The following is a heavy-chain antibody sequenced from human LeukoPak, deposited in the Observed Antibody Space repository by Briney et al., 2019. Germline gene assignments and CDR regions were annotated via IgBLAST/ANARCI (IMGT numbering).Heavy chain of an antibody. V-gene: IGHV4-61*02. CDR1: GGSISSGGYY. CDR2: IYTSGST. CDR3: ARAGGTMVRGPDVVLNWFDP. J-gene: IGHJ5*02. Sequence: SQTLSLTCTVSGGSISSGGYYWSWIRQPAGKGLEWIGRIYTSGSTNYNPSLKSRVTISVDKSKNQFSLKLSSVTAADTAVYYCARAGGTMVRGPDVVLNWFDPWGQGTLVTVSS. D-gene: IGHD3-10*01.